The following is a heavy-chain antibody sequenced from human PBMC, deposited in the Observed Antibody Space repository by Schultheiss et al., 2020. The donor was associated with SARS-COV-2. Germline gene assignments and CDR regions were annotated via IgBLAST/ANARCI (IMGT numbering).Heavy chain of an antibody. V-gene: IGHV3-21*01. CDR1: GFTFSSYS. D-gene: IGHD4-11*01. CDR2: ISSSSSYI. J-gene: IGHJ5*02. CDR3: ARGRGTTVANWFDP. Sequence: GGSLRLSCAASGFTFSSYSMNWVRQAPGKGLEWVSSISSSSSYIYYADSVKGRFTISRDNSKNTLYLQMNSLRAEDTAVYYCARGRGTTVANWFDPWGQGTLVTVSS.